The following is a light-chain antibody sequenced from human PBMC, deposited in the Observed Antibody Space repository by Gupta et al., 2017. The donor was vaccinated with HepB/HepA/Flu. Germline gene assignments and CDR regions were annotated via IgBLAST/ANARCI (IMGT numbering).Light chain of an antibody. CDR2: GNS. Sequence: QSVLTQPPSVSGAPGQRVTIPCTGSSSNIGAGYDVHWYQQLPGTAPKLLIYGNSNRPSGVPDRFSGSKSGTSASLAITGLQAEDEADYYCQPYDSSLSGTVVFGGGTKLTVL. CDR1: SSNIGAGYD. V-gene: IGLV1-40*01. CDR3: QPYDSSLSGTVV. J-gene: IGLJ2*01.